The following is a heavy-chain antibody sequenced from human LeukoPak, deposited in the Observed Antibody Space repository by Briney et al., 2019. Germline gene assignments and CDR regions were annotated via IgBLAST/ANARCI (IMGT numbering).Heavy chain of an antibody. Sequence: PGGSLRLSCAASGFSFDEYAMYWVRQGPGKGLEWVSGISWNSGNIDYADSVKGRFTISRDNAKNSLYLQMYSLRPEDTASYYCVKALYVLRCSDDAFHIWGQGTMVTVSS. V-gene: IGHV3-9*01. CDR2: ISWNSGNI. CDR3: VKALYVLRCSDDAFHI. D-gene: IGHD3-10*02. CDR1: GFSFDEYA. J-gene: IGHJ3*02.